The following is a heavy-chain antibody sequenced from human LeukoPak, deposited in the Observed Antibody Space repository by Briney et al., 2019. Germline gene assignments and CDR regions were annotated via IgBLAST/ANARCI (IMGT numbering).Heavy chain of an antibody. Sequence: PPETLSLTCTVSGGSISSGDYFWTWVRQPPGKGLEGIGYIYYSGSTYYNPSLKSRVTISVDTSKNQFSLKLSSVTAADTAVYYCARALYDYVWGSYRPHWFDPWGQGTLVTVSS. D-gene: IGHD3-16*02. CDR3: ARALYDYVWGSYRPHWFDP. V-gene: IGHV4-30-4*01. J-gene: IGHJ5*02. CDR2: IYYSGST. CDR1: GGSISSGDYF.